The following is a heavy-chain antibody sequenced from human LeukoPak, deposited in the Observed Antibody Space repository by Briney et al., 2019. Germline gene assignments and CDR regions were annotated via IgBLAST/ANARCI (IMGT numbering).Heavy chain of an antibody. D-gene: IGHD2-2*01. V-gene: IGHV4-38-2*01. CDR3: ASQYCSSSSCYAGEHDY. CDR1: GYSISSGYY. CDR2: LYYSGHT. J-gene: IGHJ4*02. Sequence: SETLSLTCAVSGYSISSGYYWGWIRQPPGKGLEWIGSLYYSGHTYYNPSLKSRVTISIDTSKNQFSLRLTSVTAADTAVYYCASQYCSSSSCYAGEHDYWGQGTLVTVSS.